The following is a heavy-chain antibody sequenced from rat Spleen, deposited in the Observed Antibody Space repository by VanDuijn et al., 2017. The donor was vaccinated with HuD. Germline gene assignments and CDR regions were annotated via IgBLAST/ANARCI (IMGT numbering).Heavy chain of an antibody. CDR1: GFTFSNYG. J-gene: IGHJ2*01. CDR3: AVSGYGY. CDR2: LSSDGFNT. V-gene: IGHV5S13*01. Sequence: EVQLVESGGGLVQPGRSLKLSCAASGFTFSNYGMAWVRQAPGKGLEWVSSLSSDGFNTYYPDSVKGRFTISRDNAENTVYLQMNTLRSEDTATYYCAVSGYGYWGQGVMVTVSS. D-gene: IGHD4-3*01.